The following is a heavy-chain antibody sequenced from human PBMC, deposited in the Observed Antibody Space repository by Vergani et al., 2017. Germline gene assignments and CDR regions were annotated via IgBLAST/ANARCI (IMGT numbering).Heavy chain of an antibody. J-gene: IGHJ6*03. D-gene: IGHD3-10*01. Sequence: QVQLAESGGGRVQPGRSLSLSCAASGFSFSSHAIHWVRQAPGKGLEWMAVISNDGSKKYYADSVKGRFTISRDNSKNTLDLQMNSLRTQDTAVYYCAKAGSVTSGSLQYNFYMDVWGKGTTVTVS. CDR3: AKAGSVTSGSLQYNFYMDV. CDR2: ISNDGSKK. CDR1: GFSFSSHA. V-gene: IGHV3-30*18.